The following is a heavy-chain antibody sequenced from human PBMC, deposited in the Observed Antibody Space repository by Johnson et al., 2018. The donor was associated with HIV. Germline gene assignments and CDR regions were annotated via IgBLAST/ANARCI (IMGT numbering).Heavy chain of an antibody. CDR1: GFTFSSYA. D-gene: IGHD3-22*01. V-gene: IGHV3-30-3*01. CDR3: ARDPSYDMAHTDGFDI. Sequence: QVQLVESGGGVVQPGRSLRLSCAASGFTFSSYAVHWVRQAPGKGLELVAIISYDGSNKYYADSVKGRFTISRDNSKDTLYLQMNSLRAEDTAVYYCARDPSYDMAHTDGFDIWGQGTMVTVSS. CDR2: ISYDGSNK. J-gene: IGHJ3*02.